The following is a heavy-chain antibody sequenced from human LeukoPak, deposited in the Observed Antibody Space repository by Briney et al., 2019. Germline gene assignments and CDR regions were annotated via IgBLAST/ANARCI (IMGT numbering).Heavy chain of an antibody. D-gene: IGHD7-27*01. V-gene: IGHV1-69*13. CDR2: IVPMFGKP. Sequence: GASVTVSCKASGGAFISYALSWVGQAAAQGGEGMGGIVPMFGKPTYSQKFQCRIPLTPDESPSTAYMELSSLRSEDTALYYCAPDHERAGDISFLYLAVWGKGTTVSVSS. CDR3: APDHERAGDISFLYLAV. J-gene: IGHJ6*03. CDR1: GGAFISYA.